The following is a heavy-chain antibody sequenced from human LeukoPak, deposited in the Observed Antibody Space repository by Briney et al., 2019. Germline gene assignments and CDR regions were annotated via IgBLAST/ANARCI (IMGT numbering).Heavy chain of an antibody. Sequence: SVKVSCKTSGGTFNSSAISWLRQAPGQGLKWLGGIMPLFGTAGYAQKFQGRVTITKDESTRTVYLELTSLTSDDTAVYYCARDVHGDYGSGWFDPWGQGTLVSVSS. V-gene: IGHV1-69*05. CDR1: GGTFNSSA. CDR3: ARDVHGDYGSGWFDP. D-gene: IGHD4-17*01. J-gene: IGHJ5*02. CDR2: IMPLFGTA.